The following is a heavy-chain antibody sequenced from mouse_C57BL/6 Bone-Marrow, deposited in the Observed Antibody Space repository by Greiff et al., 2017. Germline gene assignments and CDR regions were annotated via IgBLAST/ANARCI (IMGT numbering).Heavy chain of an antibody. Sequence: QVQLKQPGAELVKPGASVKVSCKASGYTFTSYWMHWVKQRPGQGLEWIGRLHPSDSDTNYNQKFKGKATLTVDKSSSTAYMQLSSLTSEDSAVYYCAIMGYDYDYAMDYWGQGTSVTVSS. CDR1: GYTFTSYW. CDR2: LHPSDSDT. J-gene: IGHJ4*01. CDR3: AIMGYDYDYAMDY. D-gene: IGHD2-4*01. V-gene: IGHV1-74*01.